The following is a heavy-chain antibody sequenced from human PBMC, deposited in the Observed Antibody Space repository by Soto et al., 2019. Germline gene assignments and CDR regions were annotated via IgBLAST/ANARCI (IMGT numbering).Heavy chain of an antibody. V-gene: IGHV4-34*01. Sequence: SETLSLTCAVYGGSFSGYYWSWIRQPPGKGLEWIGEINHSGSTNYNPSLKSRVTISVDTSKNQFSLKLSSVTAADTAVYYCARGRVVVVAAMYYFDYWGQGTLVTVSS. CDR1: GGSFSGYY. J-gene: IGHJ4*02. CDR2: INHSGST. CDR3: ARGRVVVVAAMYYFDY. D-gene: IGHD2-15*01.